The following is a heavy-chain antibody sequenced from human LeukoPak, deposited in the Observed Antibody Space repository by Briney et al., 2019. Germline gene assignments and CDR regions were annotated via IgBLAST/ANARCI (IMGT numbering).Heavy chain of an antibody. Sequence: GESLKISCKGSGYSFTSYWIGWVRQMPGKGLEWMGIIYPGDSDTRYSPSFQGQVNISADKSISTAYLQWSSLKASDTAMYYCARPNYYDSSGFYYMDVWGKGTTVTVSS. D-gene: IGHD3-22*01. V-gene: IGHV5-51*01. CDR1: GYSFTSYW. J-gene: IGHJ6*03. CDR3: ARPNYYDSSGFYYMDV. CDR2: IYPGDSDT.